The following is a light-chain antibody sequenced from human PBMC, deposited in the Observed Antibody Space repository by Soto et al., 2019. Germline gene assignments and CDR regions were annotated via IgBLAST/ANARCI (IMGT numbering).Light chain of an antibody. CDR1: QSLRSY. Sequence: EIVLSHSPHTLSLSTGAQTDLXWRASQSLRSYLAWYQQKPGQAPRLLIYDASNRATGIPARFSGSGSGTEFTLTIRSLQSEDFAVYYCQQYNNWPLTFGQGTKVDIK. CDR2: DAS. V-gene: IGKV3-11*01. J-gene: IGKJ1*01. CDR3: QQYNNWPLT.